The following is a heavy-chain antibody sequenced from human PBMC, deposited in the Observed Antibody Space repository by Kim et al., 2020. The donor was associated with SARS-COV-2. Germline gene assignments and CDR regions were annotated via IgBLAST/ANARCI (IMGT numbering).Heavy chain of an antibody. CDR3: ARDQGSISHSSSWYGEGY. V-gene: IGHV1-69*13. CDR1: GGTFSSYA. D-gene: IGHD6-13*01. J-gene: IGHJ4*02. CDR2: IIPIFGTA. Sequence: SVKVSCKASGGTFSSYAISWVRQAPGQGLEWMGGIIPIFGTANYAQKFQGRVTITADESTSTAYMELSSLRSEDTAVYYCARDQGSISHSSSWYGEGYWGQGTLVTVSS.